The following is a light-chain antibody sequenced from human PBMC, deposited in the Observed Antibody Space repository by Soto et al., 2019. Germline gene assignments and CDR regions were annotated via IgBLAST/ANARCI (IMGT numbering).Light chain of an antibody. Sequence: EIMLTQSPATLSLSPGERATLSCRASQSVSSYLAWYQQKPGQAPRLLIHGSSTRATDIPDRFSGGGSGTDFTLTISRLEPEDFAVYYCQQYENWPRTFGQGTKVDIK. V-gene: IGKV3-11*01. CDR1: QSVSSY. CDR2: GSS. J-gene: IGKJ1*01. CDR3: QQYENWPRT.